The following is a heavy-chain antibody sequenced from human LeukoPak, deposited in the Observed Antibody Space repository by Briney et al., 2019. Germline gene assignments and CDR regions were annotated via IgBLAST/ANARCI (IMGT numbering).Heavy chain of an antibody. D-gene: IGHD3-22*01. CDR1: GGTFSSYA. CDR2: IIPIFGTA. J-gene: IGHJ4*02. CDR3: ARDYDSSGYFDY. Sequence: SVKVSCKASGGTFSSYAISWVRQAPGQGLEWMGGIIPIFGTANYAQKFQGRVTITADKSTSTAYMELSSLRSEDTAVYYCARDYDSSGYFDYWGQGTLVTVSS. V-gene: IGHV1-69*06.